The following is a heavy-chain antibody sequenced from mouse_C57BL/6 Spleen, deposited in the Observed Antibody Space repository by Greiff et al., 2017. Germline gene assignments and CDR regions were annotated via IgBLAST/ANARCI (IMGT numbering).Heavy chain of an antibody. Sequence: VQLQQPGAELVRPGTSVKLSCKASGYTFTSYWMHWVKQRPGQGLEWIGVIDPSDSYTNYNQKFKGKATLTVDTSSSTAYMQLSSLTSEDSAVYYCARQGYTAYWGQGTLVTVSA. CDR1: GYTFTSYW. V-gene: IGHV1-59*01. D-gene: IGHD2-2*01. J-gene: IGHJ3*01. CDR3: ARQGYTAY. CDR2: IDPSDSYT.